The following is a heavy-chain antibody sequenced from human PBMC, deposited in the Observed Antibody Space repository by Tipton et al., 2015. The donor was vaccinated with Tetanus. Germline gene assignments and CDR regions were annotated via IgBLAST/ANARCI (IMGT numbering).Heavy chain of an antibody. CDR3: GRHGGSYIAYWCFDL. CDR1: GASMSSSSYY. CDR2: IYYSGSS. Sequence: LSLTCNVSGASMSSSSYYWDWIRQPPGKGLEWIGSIYYSGSSYHNPSLKSRLAISVDTSRNQFSLRLTSVTATDSAVYYCGRHGGSYIAYWCFDLWGRGSLVTVSS. D-gene: IGHD1-26*01. J-gene: IGHJ2*01. V-gene: IGHV4-39*01.